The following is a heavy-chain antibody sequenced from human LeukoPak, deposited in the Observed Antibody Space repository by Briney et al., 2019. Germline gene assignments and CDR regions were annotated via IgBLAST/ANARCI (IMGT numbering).Heavy chain of an antibody. CDR2: IYYSGST. J-gene: IGHJ6*04. Sequence: SETLSLTCTLSGGSISSSSYYWGWILHPPGKGLEWIGSIYYSGSTYYNPSLKSRVTISVDTSKNQFSLKLSSVTAADTAVYYCARHSPRQDVWGKGTTVTVSS. CDR3: ARHSPRQDV. CDR1: GGSISSSSYY. V-gene: IGHV4-39*01.